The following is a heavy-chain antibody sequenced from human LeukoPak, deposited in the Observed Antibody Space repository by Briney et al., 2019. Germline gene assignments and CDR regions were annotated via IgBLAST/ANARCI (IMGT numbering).Heavy chain of an antibody. CDR1: GYTFTGHY. Sequence: ASVKVSCKASGYTFTGHYMHWVRQAPGQGLEWMGWINPNSGGTNYAQKFQGRVTMTRDTSISTAYMELSRLRSDDTAVYYCARVPLPIAAALDYWGQGTLVTVSS. V-gene: IGHV1-2*02. J-gene: IGHJ4*02. CDR3: ARVPLPIAAALDY. CDR2: INPNSGGT. D-gene: IGHD6-13*01.